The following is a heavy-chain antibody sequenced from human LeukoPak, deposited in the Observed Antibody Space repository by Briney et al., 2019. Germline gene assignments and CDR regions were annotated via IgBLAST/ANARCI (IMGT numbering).Heavy chain of an antibody. V-gene: IGHV1-24*01. D-gene: IGHD1-26*01. Sequence: ASVKVSCKVSGYTLTELSMNWVRQAPGKGLEWMGGFDPEDGETIYAQKFQGRVTMTQDTSTHTAYTEMSSLKSEDTAVYYCATERRVGATQFDYWGQGTLVTVSS. CDR1: GYTLTELS. CDR3: ATERRVGATQFDY. CDR2: FDPEDGET. J-gene: IGHJ4*02.